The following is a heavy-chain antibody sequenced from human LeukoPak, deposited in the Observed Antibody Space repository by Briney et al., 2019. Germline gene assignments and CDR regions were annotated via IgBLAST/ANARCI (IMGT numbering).Heavy chain of an antibody. D-gene: IGHD3-22*01. CDR2: INPNSGGT. CDR3: ARVRVGDSSGYYFDY. V-gene: IGHV1-2*02. CDR1: GYTFTGYY. J-gene: IGHJ4*02. Sequence: ASVKVSCKASGYTFTGYYMHWVRQAPGQGLEWMGWINPNSGGTNYAQKFQGRVTMTRDTSISTAYMELSRLRSDDTAVYYCARVRVGDSSGYYFDYWGQGTLVTVSS.